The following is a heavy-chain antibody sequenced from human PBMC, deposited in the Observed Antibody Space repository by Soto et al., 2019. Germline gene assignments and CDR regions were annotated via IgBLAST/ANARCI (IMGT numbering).Heavy chain of an antibody. CDR1: GGSISSSSYY. V-gene: IGHV4-39*01. Sequence: PSETLSLTCTVSGGSISSSSYYWGWIRQPPGKGLEWIGSIYYSGSTYYNPSLKSRVTISVDTSKNQFSLNLSSVTAADTAVYYCARGQDIVVVPPALVQGTLVTVSS. CDR3: ARGQDIVVVPPA. D-gene: IGHD2-2*01. J-gene: IGHJ5*02. CDR2: IYYSGST.